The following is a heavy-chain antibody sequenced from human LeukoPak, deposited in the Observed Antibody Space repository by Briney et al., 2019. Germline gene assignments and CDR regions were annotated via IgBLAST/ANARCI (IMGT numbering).Heavy chain of an antibody. CDR2: INYSGSA. V-gene: IGHV4-59*08. D-gene: IGHD4-17*01. Sequence: SETLSLTCTXSGXSLSSYYFSWIRQSPGKGLEWIAYINYSGSASYNPSLKSRVTMSVDTSKQFSLSLSSVTAADTAVYYCARHNYDDYVFDIWGQGTKVTVSS. CDR3: ARHNYDDYVFDI. CDR1: GXSLSSYY. J-gene: IGHJ3*02.